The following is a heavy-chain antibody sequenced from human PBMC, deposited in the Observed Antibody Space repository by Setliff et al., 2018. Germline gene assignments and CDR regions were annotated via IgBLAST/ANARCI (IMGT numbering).Heavy chain of an antibody. J-gene: IGHJ4*02. CDR2: INNYSFKT. Sequence: ASVKVSCKTSGYTFTNYGITWVRQAPGQGLEWMGWINNYSFKTNYPQKFLGRVTVTTDTSTGTAYMKLGSLTSDDTAIYYCARINFYVSSGYYYAPDYWGPGTLVTVSS. D-gene: IGHD3-22*01. CDR3: ARINFYVSSGYYYAPDY. CDR1: GYTFTNYG. V-gene: IGHV1-18*01.